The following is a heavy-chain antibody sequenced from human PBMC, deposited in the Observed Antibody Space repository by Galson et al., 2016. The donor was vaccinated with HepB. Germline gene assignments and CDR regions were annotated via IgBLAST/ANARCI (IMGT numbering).Heavy chain of an antibody. CDR1: GGSISSSNW. CDR3: ASYHCSSTSCYGDFDY. Sequence: SETLSLTCAVSGGSISSSNWWSWVRQPPGKGLEWIGEIYHSGNTNYNPSLKSRVTISVDKSKNQFSLKLSSVTAADTAVYHCASYHCSSTSCYGDFDYWGQGTLVTVSS. CDR2: IYHSGNT. J-gene: IGHJ4*02. V-gene: IGHV4-4*02. D-gene: IGHD2-2*01.